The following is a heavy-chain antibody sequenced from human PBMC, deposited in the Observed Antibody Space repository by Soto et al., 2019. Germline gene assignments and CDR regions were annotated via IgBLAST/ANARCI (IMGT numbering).Heavy chain of an antibody. CDR1: GFTFSSYA. CDR2: ISWNSGSI. V-gene: IGHV3-9*01. J-gene: IGHJ6*02. Sequence: PGGSLRLSCAASGFTFSSYAMHWVRQAPGKGLEWVSGISWNSGSIGYADSVKGRFTISRDNAKNSLYLQMNSLRAEDTALYYCAREPPHYGMDVWGQGTTVTVSS. CDR3: AREPPHYGMDV.